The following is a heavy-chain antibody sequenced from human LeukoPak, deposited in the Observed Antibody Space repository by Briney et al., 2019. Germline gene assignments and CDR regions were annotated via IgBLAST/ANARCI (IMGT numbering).Heavy chain of an antibody. D-gene: IGHD3-10*01. CDR1: GYTFTSYY. CDR2: INPSGGST. Sequence: ASVKVSCKASGYTFTSYYMHWVRQAPGQGLEWMGIINPSGGSTSYAQKFQGRVTMTRDTSTSTVYMELSSLRSEDTAVYYCARGTMRHMVRGVIRGAFDIWGQGTMVTVS. CDR3: ARGTMRHMVRGVIRGAFDI. J-gene: IGHJ3*02. V-gene: IGHV1-46*01.